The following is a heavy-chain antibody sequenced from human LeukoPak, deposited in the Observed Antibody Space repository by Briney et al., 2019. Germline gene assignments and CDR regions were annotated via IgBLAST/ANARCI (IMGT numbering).Heavy chain of an antibody. CDR1: GFTFSNFW. D-gene: IGHD3-22*01. CDR2: INTDASRT. Sequence: PGGSLRLSCAASGFTFSNFWMHWVRQAPGKGLVWVSRINTDASRTTYADSVEGRFTISRDNAKNTLYLQMNSLRAEDTAVYYCARGVPGMIVVAYGMDVWGQGTTVTVSS. V-gene: IGHV3-74*01. J-gene: IGHJ6*02. CDR3: ARGVPGMIVVAYGMDV.